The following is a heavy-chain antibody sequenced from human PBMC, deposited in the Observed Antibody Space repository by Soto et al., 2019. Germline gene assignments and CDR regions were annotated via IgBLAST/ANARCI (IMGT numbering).Heavy chain of an antibody. CDR3: ASQGTAAANDAFDI. V-gene: IGHV3-74*01. J-gene: IGHJ3*02. D-gene: IGHD6-13*01. CDR1: GFTLSSYW. Sequence: GGSLRLSCAASGFTLSSYWMHWVRQAPGKGLVGVSRINSDGSSTSYAGSVKGRFTISRDNAKNTLYLQMNSLRTADTAVYYCASQGTAAANDAFDIWGQGTMVTVSS. CDR2: INSDGSST.